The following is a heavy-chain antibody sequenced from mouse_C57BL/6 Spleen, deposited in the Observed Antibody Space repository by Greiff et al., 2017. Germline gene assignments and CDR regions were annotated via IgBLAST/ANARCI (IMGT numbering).Heavy chain of an antibody. CDR2: IYPGDGDT. CDR1: GYAFSSSW. J-gene: IGHJ3*01. Sequence: VQLVESGPELVKPGASVKISCKASGYAFSSSWMNWVKQRPGKGLEWIGRIYPGDGDTNYNGKFKGKATLTADKSSSTAYRQLSSLTSEDSAVYFCARGGLGRGFVYWGQGTLVTVSA. CDR3: ARGGLGRGFVY. V-gene: IGHV1-82*01. D-gene: IGHD4-1*01.